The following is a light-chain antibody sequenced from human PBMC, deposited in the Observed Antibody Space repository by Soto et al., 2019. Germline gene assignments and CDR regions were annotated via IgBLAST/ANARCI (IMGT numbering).Light chain of an antibody. CDR1: QSISSY. CDR2: AAS. J-gene: IGKJ1*01. CDR3: QQSYSTPRT. V-gene: IGKV1-39*01. Sequence: DIQMTQSPSSLSASVGDRVTITCRASQSISSYLNWYQQKPGKAPKLLIYAASSLQSGAPSRFSRSGSGTDFPLTISSLQPEDFATYYCQQSYSTPRTFGQGTKVEIK.